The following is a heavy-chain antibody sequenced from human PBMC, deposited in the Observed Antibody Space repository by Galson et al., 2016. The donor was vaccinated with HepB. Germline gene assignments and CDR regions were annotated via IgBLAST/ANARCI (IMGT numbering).Heavy chain of an antibody. J-gene: IGHJ4*02. V-gene: IGHV3-33*01. CDR3: ARGGGRRHYDFWSGQTYFDN. CDR1: GFTFSNYG. D-gene: IGHD3-3*01. CDR2: IWYDGSNK. Sequence: SLRLSCAASGFTFSNYGMHWVRQAPGKGLEWVAVIWYDGSNKDYAESVKGRFTISRDNSKNTLYLQMNSLRAEDTAVFYCARGGGRRHYDFWSGQTYFDNWGQGTLVTVSS.